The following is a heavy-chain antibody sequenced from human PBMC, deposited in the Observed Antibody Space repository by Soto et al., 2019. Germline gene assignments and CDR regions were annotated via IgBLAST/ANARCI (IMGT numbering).Heavy chain of an antibody. J-gene: IGHJ4*02. CDR3: ATATWYCAY. V-gene: IGHV4-61*01. Sequence: PSETVSLTCTVSGGSVSSGSYYWSWIRQPPGKGLEWIGYIYYSGSTNYNPSLKSRVTISVDTSKNQFSLKLTSVTAADTATYYCATATWYCAYWGQGTLVTVPP. CDR2: IYYSGST. D-gene: IGHD1-26*01. CDR1: GGSVSSGSYY.